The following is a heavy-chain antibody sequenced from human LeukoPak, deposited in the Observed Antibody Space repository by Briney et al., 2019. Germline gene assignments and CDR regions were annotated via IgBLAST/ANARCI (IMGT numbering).Heavy chain of an antibody. Sequence: GASVKVSCKASGGTFSSYAISWVRQAPGQGLEWMEGIIPIFGTANYAQKFQGRVTITADESTSTAYMELSSLRSEDTAVYYCARGTVGGHYYDSSGYEPNDYWGQGTLVTVSS. D-gene: IGHD3-22*01. CDR3: ARGTVGGHYYDSSGYEPNDY. CDR1: GGTFSSYA. J-gene: IGHJ4*02. V-gene: IGHV1-69*13. CDR2: IIPIFGTA.